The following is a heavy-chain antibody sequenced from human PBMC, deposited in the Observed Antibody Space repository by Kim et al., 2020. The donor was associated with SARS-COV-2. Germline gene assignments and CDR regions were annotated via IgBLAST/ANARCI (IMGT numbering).Heavy chain of an antibody. CDR1: GFTFSSYA. CDR3: AKERRGYSSNSRFDP. J-gene: IGHJ5*02. V-gene: IGHV3-23*01. Sequence: GGSLRLSCAVSGFTFSSYAMSWVRQAPWKGLEWVSAISGSGGSTYYADSVKGRFTISRDNSKNTLYLQMNSLRAEDTAVYYCAKERRGYSSNSRFDPWGQGTLVTVSS. CDR2: ISGSGGST. D-gene: IGHD6-13*01.